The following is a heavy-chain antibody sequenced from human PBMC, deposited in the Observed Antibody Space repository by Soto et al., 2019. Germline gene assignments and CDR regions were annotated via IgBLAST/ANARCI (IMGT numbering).Heavy chain of an antibody. D-gene: IGHD2-21*02. J-gene: IGHJ4*02. V-gene: IGHV4-59*01. CDR3: ARVFPTYCGGDCSYFDS. Sequence: SETLSLTCTVSGGSINSYYWSWIRQPPGKGLEWIGYIFYSGSTNHNPSLKSRVTMSLDMSKNQFSLELSSVTAADTAVYYCARVFPTYCGGDCSYFDSWGPGALVTVSS. CDR2: IFYSGST. CDR1: GGSINSYY.